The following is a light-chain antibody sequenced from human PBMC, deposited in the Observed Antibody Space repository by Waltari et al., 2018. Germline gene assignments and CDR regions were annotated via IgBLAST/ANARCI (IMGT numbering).Light chain of an antibody. V-gene: IGLV1-40*01. CDR2: GNN. CDR3: QSYDNSLSGAWV. Sequence: QSVLTQPPSLSGAPGPRVTISCTGSSSTLRSAYDVHWYQQLPGTAPKLLIYGNNNRPSGVPDRFSGSRSGTSASLAITGLQAEDEADYYCQSYDNSLSGAWVFGGGTKLTVL. CDR1: SSTLRSAYD. J-gene: IGLJ3*02.